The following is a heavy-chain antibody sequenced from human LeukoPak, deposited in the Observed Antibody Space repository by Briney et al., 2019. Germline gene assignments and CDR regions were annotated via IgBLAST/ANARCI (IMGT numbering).Heavy chain of an antibody. Sequence: SETLSLTCTVSGGSISSYYWSWIRQPAGKGLEWIGRIYTSGSTNYNPSLKSRVTISVDTSKNQFSLKLSSVTAADTAVYYCARRLARGVMWFGASDAFDIWGQGTMVTVSS. CDR2: IYTSGST. J-gene: IGHJ3*02. D-gene: IGHD3-10*01. CDR3: ARRLARGVMWFGASDAFDI. V-gene: IGHV4-4*07. CDR1: GGSISSYY.